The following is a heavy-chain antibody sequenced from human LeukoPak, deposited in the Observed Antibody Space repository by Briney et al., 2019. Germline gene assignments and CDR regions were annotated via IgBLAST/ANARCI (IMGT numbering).Heavy chain of an antibody. V-gene: IGHV3-33*06. Sequence: PGGSLRLSCAASGFTFSSYGMHWVRQAPGKGLEWVAVIWYDGSNKYYADSVKGRFTISRDNSKNTLYLQVNSLRAEDTAVYYCAKDWGWLRSLYYFDYWGQGTLVTVSS. D-gene: IGHD5-12*01. CDR3: AKDWGWLRSLYYFDY. CDR1: GFTFSSYG. J-gene: IGHJ4*02. CDR2: IWYDGSNK.